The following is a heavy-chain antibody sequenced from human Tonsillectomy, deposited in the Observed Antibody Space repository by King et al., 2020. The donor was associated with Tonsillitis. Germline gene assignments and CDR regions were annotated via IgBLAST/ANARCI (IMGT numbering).Heavy chain of an antibody. CDR3: ARVTDYDFWSGYSNAFDI. V-gene: IGHV4-4*07. CDR1: GGSISSYY. J-gene: IGHJ3*02. D-gene: IGHD3-3*01. Sequence: VQLQESGPGLVKPSETLSLTCSVSGGSISSYYWSWIRPPAGKGLEWIGRIYTSGSTNYNPSLKSRVTMSVDTSKNQFSLKLSSVTAADTAVYYCARVTDYDFWSGYSNAFDIWGQGTMVTVSS. CDR2: IYTSGST.